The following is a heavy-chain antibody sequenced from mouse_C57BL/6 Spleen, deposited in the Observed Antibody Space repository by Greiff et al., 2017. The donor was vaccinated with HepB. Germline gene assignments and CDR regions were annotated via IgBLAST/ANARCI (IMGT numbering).Heavy chain of an antibody. CDR2: IYPGDGDT. D-gene: IGHD2-4*01. V-gene: IGHV1-82*01. Sequence: QVQLKQSGPELVKPGASVKISCKASGYAFSSSWMNWVKQRPGKGLEWIGRIYPGDGDTNYNGKFKGKATLTADKSSSTAYMQLSSLTSEDSAVYFCALTYDYGGAYWGQGTLVTVSA. CDR3: ALTYDYGGAY. CDR1: GYAFSSSW. J-gene: IGHJ3*01.